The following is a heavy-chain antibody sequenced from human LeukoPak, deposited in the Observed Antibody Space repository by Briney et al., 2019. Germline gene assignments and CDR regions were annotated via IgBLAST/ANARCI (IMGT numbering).Heavy chain of an antibody. V-gene: IGHV1-18*01. Sequence: ASVKVSCKASGYTFTSYGISWVRQAPGQGLEWMGWISAYSGNTNYAQKLQGRVTMTTDTSTSTAYMELRSLRSDDTAVYYCARAYESYDILTGYYTLPDYWGQGTLVTVSS. CDR3: ARAYESYDILTGYYTLPDY. CDR1: GYTFTSYG. J-gene: IGHJ4*02. CDR2: ISAYSGNT. D-gene: IGHD3-9*01.